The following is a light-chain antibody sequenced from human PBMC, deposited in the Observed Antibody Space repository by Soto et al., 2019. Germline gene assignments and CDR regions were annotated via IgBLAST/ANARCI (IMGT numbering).Light chain of an antibody. CDR3: QQYNSYRT. CDR1: QSISSW. Sequence: DIRMTQSPSTLSASVGDRVTITCRASQSISSWLAWYQQKPGKVPKLLIYHASSLESGVPSRFSGSGSGTEFTLTISGLQPDDSATYYCQQYNSYRTFGPGTKVDIK. V-gene: IGKV1-5*01. J-gene: IGKJ3*01. CDR2: HAS.